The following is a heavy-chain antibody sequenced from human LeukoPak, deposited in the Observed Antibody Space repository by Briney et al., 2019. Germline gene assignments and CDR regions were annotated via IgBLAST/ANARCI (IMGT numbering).Heavy chain of an antibody. Sequence: AGGSLRLSCAASGFTFSSYEMNWVRQAPGKGLEWVSSISSSSSYIYYADSVKGRFTISRDNAKNSLYLQMNSLRAEDTAVYYCARGVGPNNDYWGQGTLVTVSS. D-gene: IGHD1-26*01. CDR2: ISSSSSYI. CDR1: GFTFSSYE. J-gene: IGHJ4*02. CDR3: ARGVGPNNDY. V-gene: IGHV3-21*01.